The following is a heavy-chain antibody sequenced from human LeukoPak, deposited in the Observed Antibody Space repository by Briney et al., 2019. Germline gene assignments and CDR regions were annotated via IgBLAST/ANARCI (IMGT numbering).Heavy chain of an antibody. J-gene: IGHJ5*02. V-gene: IGHV4-61*02. CDR3: ARGGLAAAGTSYWFDP. Sequence: SETLSLTCTVSGGSISSGSYYWSWIRQPAGKGLEWIGRIYTSGSTNYNPSLKSRVTISVDTSKNQFSLKLSSVTAADTAVYYCARGGLAAAGTSYWFDPWGQGTLVTVSS. CDR1: GGSISSGSYY. D-gene: IGHD6-13*01. CDR2: IYTSGST.